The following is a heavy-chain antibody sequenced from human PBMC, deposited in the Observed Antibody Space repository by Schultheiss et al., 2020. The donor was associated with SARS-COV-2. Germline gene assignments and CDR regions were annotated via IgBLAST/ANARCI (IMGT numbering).Heavy chain of an antibody. CDR3: ARGRGYCTGGVCYTDWFDP. D-gene: IGHD2-8*02. V-gene: IGHV1-18*04. Sequence: GGSLRLSCKASGYTFTGYYMHWVRQAPGQGLEWMGWISVYNGNTNYARKLQGRVTMTTDTSTSTGYMELSSLRSEDTAVYYCARGRGYCTGGVCYTDWFDPWGQGTLVTVSS. J-gene: IGHJ5*02. CDR2: ISVYNGNT. CDR1: GYTFTGYY.